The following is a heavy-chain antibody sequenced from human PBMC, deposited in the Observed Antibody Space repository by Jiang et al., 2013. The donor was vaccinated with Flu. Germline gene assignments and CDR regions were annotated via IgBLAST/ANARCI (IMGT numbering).Heavy chain of an antibody. CDR1: GYSISSGLL. CDR3: ARVLIRDILSSAYYWRGFDY. J-gene: IGHJ4*02. Sequence: PGLVKPSETLSLTCAVSGYSISSGLLLGLDPGSPPGKGTGVDWGVSFIVGSTYYSPSLKSRVTISLDTSEDRFFLNLNSVTAADTAVYYCARVLIRDILSSAYYWRGFDYWGQGTLVTVSS. D-gene: IGHD3-22*01. CDR2: SFIVGST. V-gene: IGHV4-38-2*01.